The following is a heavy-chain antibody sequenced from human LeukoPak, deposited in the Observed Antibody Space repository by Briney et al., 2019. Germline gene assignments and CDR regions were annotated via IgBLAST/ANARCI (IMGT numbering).Heavy chain of an antibody. V-gene: IGHV3-74*01. CDR2: IASDGSST. J-gene: IGHJ4*02. CDR1: GFTFSSYW. D-gene: IGHD4-23*01. Sequence: GGSLRLSCAASGFTFSSYWMNWVRQAPGKGLVWVSRIASDGSSTTYADSVKGRFSISRDNAKNTLYLQMNSLRVEDTAVYYCARGRPHGNDYWGQGTLVTISS. CDR3: ARGRPHGNDY.